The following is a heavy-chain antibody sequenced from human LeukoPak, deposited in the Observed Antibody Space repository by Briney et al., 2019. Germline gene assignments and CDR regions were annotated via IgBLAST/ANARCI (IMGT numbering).Heavy chain of an antibody. CDR2: ISGSGGST. D-gene: IGHD6-19*01. Sequence: GGSLRLSCAASGFTFSSYGMSWVRQAPGKGLEWVSAISGSGGSTYYADSVKGRFTISRDNSKNTLYLQMSSLRAEDTAVYYCAKVRFVVAGRGIDFDYWGQGTLVTVSS. CDR3: AKVRFVVAGRGIDFDY. CDR1: GFTFSSYG. V-gene: IGHV3-23*01. J-gene: IGHJ4*02.